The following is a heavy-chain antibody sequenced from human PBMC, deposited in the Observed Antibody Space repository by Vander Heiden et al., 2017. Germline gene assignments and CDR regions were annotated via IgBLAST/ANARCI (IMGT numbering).Heavy chain of an antibody. CDR2: ISGSGGST. J-gene: IGHJ4*02. D-gene: IGHD2-15*01. Sequence: EVQLLESGGGLVQPGGSLSLSCAASGFTFSSHAMSWVRQAPGKGLEWVSAISGSGGSTYYADSVKGRFTISRDNSKNTLYLQMNSLRAEDTAVYYCAKGYCSGGSCYPPDYWGQGTLVTVSS. CDR1: GFTFSSHA. CDR3: AKGYCSGGSCYPPDY. V-gene: IGHV3-23*01.